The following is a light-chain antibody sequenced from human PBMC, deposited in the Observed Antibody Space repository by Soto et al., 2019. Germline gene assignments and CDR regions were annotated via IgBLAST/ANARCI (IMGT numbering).Light chain of an antibody. CDR3: QQYGSSGYT. Sequence: EIVLTQSPGALSLSSGERATLSCRASQRVSSSNLAWYQQKPGQAPRLLIDGASSRATGIPDRFSGSGSGTDFTLTISRLEPDDFAVYYCQQYGSSGYTFGQGTKLEIK. J-gene: IGKJ2*01. V-gene: IGKV3-20*01. CDR2: GAS. CDR1: QRVSSSN.